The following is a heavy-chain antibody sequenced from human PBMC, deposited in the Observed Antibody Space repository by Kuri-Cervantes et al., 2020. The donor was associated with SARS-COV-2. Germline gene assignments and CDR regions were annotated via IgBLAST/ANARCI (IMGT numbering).Heavy chain of an antibody. Sequence: GESLKISCAASGFTFSSYGMNWVRQAPGKGLEWVAFIRDAGSGSDKHYADPVKGRFTISRDNSKNTLYLQMNSLRAEDTAVYYCAREFPGDYFDYWGQGTLVTVSS. D-gene: IGHD3-10*01. CDR3: AREFPGDYFDY. V-gene: IGHV3-30*02. CDR1: GFTFSSYG. CDR2: IRDAGSGSDK. J-gene: IGHJ4*02.